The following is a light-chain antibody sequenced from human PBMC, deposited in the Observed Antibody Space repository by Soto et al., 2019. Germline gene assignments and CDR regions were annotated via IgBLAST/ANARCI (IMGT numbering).Light chain of an antibody. J-gene: IGKJ4*01. CDR2: DAS. CDR1: QGISSA. Sequence: AIPLTQSPSSLSASVGDRVTITCRASQGISSALAWYQQKPGKAPKLLIYDASSLESGVPSRFSGSGSGTDFTLTISSLQPEDFATYYCQQFNSYPRLTFGGGTKGEIK. CDR3: QQFNSYPRLT. V-gene: IGKV1-13*02.